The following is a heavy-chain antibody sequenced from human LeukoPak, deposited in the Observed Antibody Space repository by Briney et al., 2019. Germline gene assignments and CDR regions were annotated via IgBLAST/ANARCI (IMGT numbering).Heavy chain of an antibody. CDR2: INHSGST. J-gene: IGHJ4*02. CDR3: ARGRYYAY. V-gene: IGHV4-34*01. CDR1: IDSFTNYY. D-gene: IGHD3-10*01. Sequence: PSETLSLTCAVYIDSFTNYYWNWIRQPPGKGLEWIGEINHSGSTNYNPSLKSRVTISVDTSRNQFSLKLNSVTTADTAVYYCARGRYYAYWGLGTLVTVS.